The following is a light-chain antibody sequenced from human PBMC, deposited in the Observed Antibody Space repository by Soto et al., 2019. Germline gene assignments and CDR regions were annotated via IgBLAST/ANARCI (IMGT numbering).Light chain of an antibody. CDR1: QSISTW. CDR2: KAS. J-gene: IGKJ2*01. V-gene: IGKV1-5*03. CDR3: QQYSAYSRT. Sequence: IQMTQSPSTLSASVGDRVTITCRASQSISTWLAWYQQKPGKAPKILIYKASSLESGVPSRFSGSGSGTEFTLTISSLQPDDFATYYCQQYSAYSRTFGQGTKLESK.